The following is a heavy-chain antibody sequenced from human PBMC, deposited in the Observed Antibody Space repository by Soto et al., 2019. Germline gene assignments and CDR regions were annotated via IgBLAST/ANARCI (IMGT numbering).Heavy chain of an antibody. CDR1: GYTFTSYD. J-gene: IGHJ4*02. CDR3: ARGSCSDYSSSSVYYFGY. Sequence: ASVKASCKASGYTFTSYDLHWVRQAPGQGLECMGIINPSGGSTSYAQRFQGRVTMTRDRAASTVYMELSSLRSEDTAVYYCARGSCSDYSSSSVYYFGYWGQGTLVTVSS. CDR2: INPSGGST. D-gene: IGHD6-6*01. V-gene: IGHV1-46*01.